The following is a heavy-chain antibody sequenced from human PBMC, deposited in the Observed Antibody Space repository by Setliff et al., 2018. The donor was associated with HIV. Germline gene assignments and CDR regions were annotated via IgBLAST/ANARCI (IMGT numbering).Heavy chain of an antibody. J-gene: IGHJ4*02. CDR3: ARDRYTYAYLDY. CDR2: ISYGGGT. D-gene: IGHD5-18*01. Sequence: KASETLSLTCALSGYTISSGYYWAWSRQPPGKGLEWIGRISYGGGTHYNPSLRSRVIISMDTSKNQFSLKLSSVTAADTAVYYCARDRYTYAYLDYWGQGTLVTVSS. CDR1: GYTISSGYY. V-gene: IGHV4-38-2*02.